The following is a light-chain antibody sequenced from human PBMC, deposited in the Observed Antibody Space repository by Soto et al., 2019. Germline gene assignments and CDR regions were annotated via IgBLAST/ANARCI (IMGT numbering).Light chain of an antibody. J-gene: IGKJ4*01. CDR2: DTS. Sequence: FVLTQSPGTLSLSPGERATLSCSSSQSLTNGFIAGYQQKPGQAPRLLIYDTSSRASGIPDRFSGSGSGTDFTLTISSLQPEDFATDYCQQLNSYPLTFGGGTKVDIK. CDR1: QSLTNGF. CDR3: QQLNSYPLT. V-gene: IGKV3D-20*02.